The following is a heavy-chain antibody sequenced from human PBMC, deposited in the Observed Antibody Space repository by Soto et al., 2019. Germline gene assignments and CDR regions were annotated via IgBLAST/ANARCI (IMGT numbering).Heavy chain of an antibody. CDR2: IYHSGST. CDR3: GRGDYANAFDI. CDR1: GGSISSGGYS. D-gene: IGHD4-17*01. Sequence: QLQLQESGSGLVTPSQTLSLTCAVSGGSISSGGYSWNWIRQPPGKGLEWIGNIYHSGSTYYNASLTSRATXSXXRSKNQFSLKLSSVTAADTAVYYCGRGDYANAFDIWGQGTMVTVSS. V-gene: IGHV4-30-2*01. J-gene: IGHJ3*02.